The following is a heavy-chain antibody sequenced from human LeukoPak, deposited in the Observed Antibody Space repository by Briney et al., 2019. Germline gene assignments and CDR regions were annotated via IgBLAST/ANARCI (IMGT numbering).Heavy chain of an antibody. V-gene: IGHV1-69*13. CDR2: IIPIFGTA. J-gene: IGHJ1*01. CDR1: GGTFSSYA. Sequence: SVKVSCKASGGTFSSYAISWVRQAPGQGLEWMGGIIPIFGTANYAQKFQGRVTITADESTSPAYMELSSLRSEDTAVYYCARAKNGGKNPGYFQHWGQGTLVTVSS. D-gene: IGHD2-15*01. CDR3: ARAKNGGKNPGYFQH.